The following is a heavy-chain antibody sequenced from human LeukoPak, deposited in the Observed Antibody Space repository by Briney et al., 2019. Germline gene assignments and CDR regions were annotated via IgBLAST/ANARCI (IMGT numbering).Heavy chain of an antibody. CDR2: ISYDGSNK. CDR3: AKGRYCSSTSCYTGMRGNWFDP. D-gene: IGHD2-2*02. CDR1: GFTFSSYA. V-gene: IGHV3-30-3*01. J-gene: IGHJ5*02. Sequence: GGSLRLSCAASGFTFSSYAMHWVRQAPGKGLEWVAVISYDGSNKYYADSVKGRFTISRDNSKNTLYLQMNSLRAEDTAVYYCAKGRYCSSTSCYTGMRGNWFDPWGQGTLVTVSS.